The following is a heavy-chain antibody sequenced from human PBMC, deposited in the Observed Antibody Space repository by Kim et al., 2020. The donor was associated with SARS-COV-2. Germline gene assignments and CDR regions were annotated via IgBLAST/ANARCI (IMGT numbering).Heavy chain of an antibody. D-gene: IGHD3-9*01. V-gene: IGHV3-74*01. J-gene: IGHJ4*02. Sequence: VKGRFTITRDNAKNTLYLQMNSMRAEDTAVYYCARADSYYDILTGYRGFDYWGQGTLVTVSS. CDR3: ARADSYYDILTGYRGFDY.